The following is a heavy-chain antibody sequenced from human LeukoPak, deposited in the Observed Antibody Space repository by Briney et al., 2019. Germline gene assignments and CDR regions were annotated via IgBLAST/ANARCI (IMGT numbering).Heavy chain of an antibody. J-gene: IGHJ4*02. V-gene: IGHV1-18*01. D-gene: IGHD3-3*01. CDR1: GYTFTSYG. CDR2: ISAYNGNT. CDR3: ARTYYDFWSGPPFDY. Sequence: GASVKVSCKASGYTFTSYGIRWVRPAPGQGLEWMGWISAYNGNTNYAQKLQGRVTMTTDTSTSTAYMELRSLRSDDTAVYYCARTYYDFWSGPPFDYWGQGTLVTVSS.